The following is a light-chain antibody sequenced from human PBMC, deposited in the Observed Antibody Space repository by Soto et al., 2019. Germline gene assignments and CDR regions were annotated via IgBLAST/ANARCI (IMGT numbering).Light chain of an antibody. CDR3: HQPRTWLFS. J-gene: IGKJ3*01. CDR1: QSVGNY. Sequence: EFVLTQSPAILSLSPGEGATLSCRASQSVGNYLAWYQQKPGQAHSLLIYDASNRATGIPARFSGSGYGTDFTLTISSLEPEDFEVYYCHQPRTWLFSFGPGTKVDMK. V-gene: IGKV3-11*01. CDR2: DAS.